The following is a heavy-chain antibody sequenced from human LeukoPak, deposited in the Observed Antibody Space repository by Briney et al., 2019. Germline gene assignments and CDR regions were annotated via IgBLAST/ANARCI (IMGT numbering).Heavy chain of an antibody. V-gene: IGHV4-61*02. J-gene: IGHJ4*02. D-gene: IGHD3-10*01. CDR1: GGSISSGSYY. Sequence: SETLSLTCTVSGGSISSGSYYWSWIRQPAGKGLEWIGRVYSSGSTDYNPSLKSRLSISVDTSKNQFSLKLSSVTAADTAVYYCARQSPYYYGSGSYYRGDYWGQGTLVTVSS. CDR3: ARQSPYYYGSGSYYRGDY. CDR2: VYSSGST.